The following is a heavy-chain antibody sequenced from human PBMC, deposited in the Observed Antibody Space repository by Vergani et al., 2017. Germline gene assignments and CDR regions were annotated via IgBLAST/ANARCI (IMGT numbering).Heavy chain of an antibody. Sequence: QVQLQESGPGLVKPSETLTLTCDVSDSSIMTNPYWGWFRQSPGKGLEWIGCIHHSGDTHYNSSLKSRVSISIVSSSKFSLSLTSVTAADTAIYYCAGQRGSGGFFPSSYVYGMDVWGHGTTVTVSS. CDR2: IHHSGDT. CDR1: DSSIMTNPY. J-gene: IGHJ6*02. V-gene: IGHV4-38-2*01. D-gene: IGHD3-10*01. CDR3: AGQRGSGGFFPSSYVYGMDV.